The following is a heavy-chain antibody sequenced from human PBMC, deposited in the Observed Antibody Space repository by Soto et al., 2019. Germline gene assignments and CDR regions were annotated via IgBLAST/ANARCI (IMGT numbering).Heavy chain of an antibody. CDR2: IIPIFGTA. D-gene: IGHD6-6*01. CDR1: GGTFSSYA. V-gene: IGHV1-69*13. Sequence: SVKVSCKASGGTFSSYAISWVRQAPGQGLEWMGGIIPIFGTANYAQKFQGRVTITADESTSTAYMELSSLRSEDTAVYYCARDAPYSSSPYYYYGMDVWGQGTTVTVSS. CDR3: ARDAPYSSSPYYYYGMDV. J-gene: IGHJ6*02.